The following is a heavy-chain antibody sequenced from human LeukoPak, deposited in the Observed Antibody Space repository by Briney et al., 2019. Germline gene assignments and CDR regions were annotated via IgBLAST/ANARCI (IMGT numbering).Heavy chain of an antibody. CDR1: GPSISNFY. J-gene: IGHJ4*02. D-gene: IGHD5-24*01. CDR2: INYSGIT. CDR3: ARDPIHRDDYNAG. V-gene: IGHV4-59*01. Sequence: SETLSLTCTVSGPSISNFYWSWIRQPPGRGLEWVGSINYSGITNYNPSLKSRVTMSIDTSKNQVSLKLNSVTAADTAVYYCARDPIHRDDYNAGRGQGVLVSVSS.